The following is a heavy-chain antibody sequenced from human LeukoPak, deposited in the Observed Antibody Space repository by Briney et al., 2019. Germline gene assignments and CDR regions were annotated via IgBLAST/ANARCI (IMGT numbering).Heavy chain of an antibody. CDR1: GFTVSSNY. D-gene: IGHD2-21*02. CDR3: AKDPHIVVVTAAFDY. V-gene: IGHV3-23*01. J-gene: IGHJ4*02. Sequence: PGGSLRLSCAASGFTVSSNYMSWVRQAPGKGLEWVSAISGSGGSTYYADSVKGRFTISRDNSKNTLYPQMNSLRAEDTAVYYCAKDPHIVVVTAAFDYWGQGTLVTVSS. CDR2: ISGSGGST.